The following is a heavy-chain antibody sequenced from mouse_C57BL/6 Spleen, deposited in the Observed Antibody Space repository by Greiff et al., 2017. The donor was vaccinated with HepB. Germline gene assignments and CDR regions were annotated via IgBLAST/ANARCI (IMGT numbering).Heavy chain of an antibody. J-gene: IGHJ3*01. Sequence: LVESGAELVRPGASVTLSCKASGYTFTDYEMHWVKQTPVHGLEWIGAIDPETGGTAYNQKFKGKAILTADKSSSTAYMELRSLTSEDSAVYYCTRRGGSSLFAYWGQGTLVTVSA. V-gene: IGHV1-15*01. CDR3: TRRGGSSLFAY. CDR1: GYTFTDYE. CDR2: IDPETGGT. D-gene: IGHD1-1*01.